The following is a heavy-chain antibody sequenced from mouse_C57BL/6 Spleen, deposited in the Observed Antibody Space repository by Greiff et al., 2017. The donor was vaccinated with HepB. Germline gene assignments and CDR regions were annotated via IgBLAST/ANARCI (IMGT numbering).Heavy chain of an antibody. D-gene: IGHD1-1*01. CDR3: ANYYGSSPLYAMDY. V-gene: IGHV5-17*01. J-gene: IGHJ4*01. CDR2: ISSGSSTI. Sequence: EVKLMESGGGLVKPGGSLKLSCAASGFTFSDYGMHWVRQAPEKGLEWVAYISSGSSTIYYADTVKGRFTISRDNAKYTLFLQMTSLRSEDTAMYYCANYYGSSPLYAMDYWGQGTSVTVSS. CDR1: GFTFSDYG.